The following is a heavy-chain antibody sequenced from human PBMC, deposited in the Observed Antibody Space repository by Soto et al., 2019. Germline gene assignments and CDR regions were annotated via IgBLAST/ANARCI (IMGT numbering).Heavy chain of an antibody. CDR3: ARETAARPHYFDY. CDR2: IYYSGST. V-gene: IGHV4-31*03. J-gene: IGHJ4*02. D-gene: IGHD6-6*01. Sequence: SETLSLTCTVSGGSISSGGYYWSWIRQHPGKGLEWIGYIYYSGSTYYNPSLKSRVTISVDTSKNQFSLKLSSVTAADTAVYYCARETAARPHYFDYWGQGTLVTVSS. CDR1: GGSISSGGYY.